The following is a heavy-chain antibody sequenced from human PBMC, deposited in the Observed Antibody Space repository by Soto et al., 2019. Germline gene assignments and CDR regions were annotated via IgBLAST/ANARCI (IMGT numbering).Heavy chain of an antibody. V-gene: IGHV4-4*07. D-gene: IGHD3-10*01. Sequence: PSETLSLTCTVSGGSISSYYLSWIRQPSGKGLEWIGRIYTSGSTNYNPSLKSRVTMSVDTSKNQFSLKLSSVTAADTAVYYCARDLKFGQADYWGQGSQVTVSS. CDR2: IYTSGST. CDR3: ARDLKFGQADY. CDR1: GGSISSYY. J-gene: IGHJ4*02.